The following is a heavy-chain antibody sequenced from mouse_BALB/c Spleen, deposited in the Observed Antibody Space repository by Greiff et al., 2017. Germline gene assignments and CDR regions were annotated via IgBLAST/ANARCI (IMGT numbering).Heavy chain of an antibody. CDR2: INSNGGST. CDR3: ARMDY. Sequence: DVKLVESGGGLVQPGGSLKLSCAASGFTFSSYGMSWVRQTPDKRLELVATINSNGGSTYYPDSVKGRFTISRDNAKNTLYLQMSSLKSEDTAMYYCARMDYWGQGTSVTVSS. V-gene: IGHV5-6-3*01. J-gene: IGHJ4*01. CDR1: GFTFSSYG.